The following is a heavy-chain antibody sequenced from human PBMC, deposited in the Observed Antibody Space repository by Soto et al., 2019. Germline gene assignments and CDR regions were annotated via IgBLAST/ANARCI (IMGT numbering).Heavy chain of an antibody. V-gene: IGHV1-69*12. J-gene: IGHJ5*02. CDR3: ARSEVTDYGDYFYFDP. Sequence: QVQLVQSGAEVKKPGSSVKVSCKASGSFSRYAFSWVRQAPGQGLEWLGGIIPIFGMINYAQKLQGRVTITADESTSTVYMELNSLRADDTAVYYCARSEVTDYGDYFYFDPWGQGTLVIVSS. D-gene: IGHD4-17*01. CDR2: IIPIFGMI. CDR1: GSFSRYA.